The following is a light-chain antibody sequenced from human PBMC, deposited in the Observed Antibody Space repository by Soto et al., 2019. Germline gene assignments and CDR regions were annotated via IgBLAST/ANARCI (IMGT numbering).Light chain of an antibody. CDR3: QQYGSSSLT. CDR2: GPS. Sequence: EIVLTQSPGTLSLSPGERATLSCRASQSVSSSYLAWYQLKPGQAPRLLIYGPSSRATGVPDRFSGSGSGTDFTLTISRLEPEDFAVYYCQQYGSSSLTFGGGTKVEIK. J-gene: IGKJ4*01. V-gene: IGKV3-20*01. CDR1: QSVSSSY.